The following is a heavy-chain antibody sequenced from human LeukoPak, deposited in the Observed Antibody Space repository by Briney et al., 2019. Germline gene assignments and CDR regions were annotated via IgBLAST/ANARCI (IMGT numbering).Heavy chain of an antibody. J-gene: IGHJ4*02. D-gene: IGHD5-24*01. CDR2: INHRGST. Sequence: SETLSLTCAVYGGSFSGYYWSWIRQPPGKGLEWIGEINHRGSTYYNPSLEGRVTISVDTSKNQFSLKLSSVTAADTAMYYCARARRDGYNYVDYWGQGTLVTVSS. CDR1: GGSFSGYY. CDR3: ARARRDGYNYVDY. V-gene: IGHV4-34*01.